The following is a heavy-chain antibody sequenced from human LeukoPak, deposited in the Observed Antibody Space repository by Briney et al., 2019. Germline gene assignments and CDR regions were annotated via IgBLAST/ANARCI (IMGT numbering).Heavy chain of an antibody. CDR1: GASINTWY. CDR2: VYYTGTT. J-gene: IGHJ4*02. D-gene: IGHD5-24*01. CDR3: ARGRDGYMD. V-gene: IGHV4-59*01. Sequence: SETLSLTCSVSGASINTWYWSWIRQPPGKRLEWIGYVYYTGTTNYNPYLKSRVTISVDTSKNQFSLRLSSVTAADTAVYYCARGRDGYMDWGQGVLVTVSS.